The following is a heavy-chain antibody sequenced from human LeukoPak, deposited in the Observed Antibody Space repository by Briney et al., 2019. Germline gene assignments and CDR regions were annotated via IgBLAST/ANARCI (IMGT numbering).Heavy chain of an antibody. CDR3: ARAPRSQGWYFDV. CDR1: GGAFSGYC. Sequence: SETLSLTCAVSGGAFSGYCWSWIRQPPGKGLEWIGEINHSGSINYNPSLKSRVTISVDTSMNQFSLKLSSVTAADTSVYYCARAPRSQGWYFDVWGRGTLVTVSS. V-gene: IGHV4-34*01. CDR2: INHSGSI. J-gene: IGHJ2*01.